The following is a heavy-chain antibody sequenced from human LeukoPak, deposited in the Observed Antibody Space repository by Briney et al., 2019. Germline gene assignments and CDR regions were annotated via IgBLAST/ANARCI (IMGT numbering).Heavy chain of an antibody. J-gene: IGHJ4*02. CDR3: TRVGYIDEGIDY. Sequence: GRSLRLSCAASGFTFDDYAMHWVQQAPGKGLEWVSGISWNSGSIGYADSVKGRFTISRDNAKNSLYLQMNSLRAEDTAIYYCTRVGYIDEGIDYWGQGTLVTVSS. D-gene: IGHD5-24*01. CDR1: GFTFDDYA. V-gene: IGHV3-9*01. CDR2: ISWNSGSI.